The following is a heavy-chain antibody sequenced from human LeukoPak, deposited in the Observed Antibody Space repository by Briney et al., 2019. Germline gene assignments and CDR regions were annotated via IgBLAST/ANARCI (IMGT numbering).Heavy chain of an antibody. D-gene: IGHD4-17*01. CDR2: INPNSGGT. Sequence: ASVEVSCKASGYTFTDYYMHWVRQAPGQGLEWMGRINPNSGGTNYAQKFQGRVTMTRDTSISTAYMELRRLRSDDTAVYYCARDRGTTYASDIWGQGTMVTVFS. J-gene: IGHJ3*02. CDR3: ARDRGTTYASDI. V-gene: IGHV1-2*06. CDR1: GYTFTDYY.